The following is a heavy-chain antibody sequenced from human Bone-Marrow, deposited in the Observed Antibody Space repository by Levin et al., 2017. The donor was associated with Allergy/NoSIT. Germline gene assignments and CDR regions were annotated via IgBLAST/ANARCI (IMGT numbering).Heavy chain of an antibody. CDR2: ISSWGNVT. V-gene: IGHV3-48*04. CDR3: SAYFRSFEV. CDR1: GFTFGRQS. Sequence: HGESLKISCAGSGFTFGRQSMNWVRQAPGKGLEWVSYISSWGNVTSYAGSVSGRFTISRNNAENSLYLQMGSLRVEDTAVYYCSAYFRSFEVWGRGTLVTVSS. J-gene: IGHJ2*01. D-gene: IGHD3-9*01.